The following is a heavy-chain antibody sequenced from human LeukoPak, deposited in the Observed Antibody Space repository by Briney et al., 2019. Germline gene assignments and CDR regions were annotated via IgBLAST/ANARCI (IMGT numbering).Heavy chain of an antibody. J-gene: IGHJ5*02. CDR2: IKSKIDGGTT. V-gene: IGHV3-15*01. D-gene: IGHD3/OR15-3a*01. Sequence: GSLRLSCAASGFTFTYTRKNCGRAAPGKGLEWVGRIKSKIDGGTTDYVAPVKGRFTISRDDSRNTLYLQMNSLKTEDTAVYYSTTEPPMYFYLVILAWGQGTLVT. CDR1: GFTFTYTR. CDR3: TTEPPMYFYLVILA.